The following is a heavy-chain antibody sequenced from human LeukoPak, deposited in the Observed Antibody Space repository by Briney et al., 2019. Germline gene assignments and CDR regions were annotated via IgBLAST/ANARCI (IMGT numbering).Heavy chain of an antibody. V-gene: IGHV4-39*07. CDR1: GGSISSSSYY. CDR2: IYYSGST. Sequence: KTSETLSLTCTVSGGSISSSSYYWGWIRQPPGKGLEWIGSIYYSGSTNYYPSLKSRVTISIEKSKNQFSLKLSSVTAADTAVYYCAGAYCGGDCYSGRAFDIWGQGTMVTVSS. D-gene: IGHD2-21*02. J-gene: IGHJ3*02. CDR3: AGAYCGGDCYSGRAFDI.